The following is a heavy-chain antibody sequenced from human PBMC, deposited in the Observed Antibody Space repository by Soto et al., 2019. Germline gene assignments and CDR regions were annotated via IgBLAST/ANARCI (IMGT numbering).Heavy chain of an antibody. CDR3: ARGTGGNWAAFDI. V-gene: IGHV1-18*01. D-gene: IGHD2-15*01. CDR2: ISAYNDNT. CDR1: GYTFSSYA. Sequence: ASVKVSCKPSGYTFSSYAISWVRQAPGQGLEWMGWISAYNDNTNYVQKLQGRVTMTTDTSTSTAYMELRSLRSDDTAVYYCARGTGGNWAAFDIWAQRTMVTVSS. J-gene: IGHJ3*02.